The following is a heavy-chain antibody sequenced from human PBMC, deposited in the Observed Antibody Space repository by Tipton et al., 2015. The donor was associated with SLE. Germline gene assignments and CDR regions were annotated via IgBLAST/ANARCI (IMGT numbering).Heavy chain of an antibody. CDR1: GASISNGGYS. Sequence: TLSLTCAVSGASISNGGYSWSWLRQPPGKGLEYIGFIYHGGSTYYNPSLKSRVTISVDTSKNQFSLKLSSVTAADTAVYYCARHQRSPHIVVVIDWYFDLWGRGTLVTVSS. V-gene: IGHV4-30-2*01. D-gene: IGHD2-21*01. J-gene: IGHJ2*01. CDR2: IYHGGST. CDR3: ARHQRSPHIVVVIDWYFDL.